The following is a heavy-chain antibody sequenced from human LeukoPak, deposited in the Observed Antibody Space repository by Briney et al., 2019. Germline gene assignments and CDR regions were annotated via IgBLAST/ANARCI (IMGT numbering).Heavy chain of an antibody. CDR3: ARGNAGTTYAFDI. CDR1: GFTFSSYA. V-gene: IGHV3-20*04. D-gene: IGHD1-1*01. J-gene: IGHJ3*02. CDR2: ISWNSGSI. Sequence: GGSLRLSCAASGFTFSSYAMSWVRQAPGKGLEWVSGISWNSGSIGYADSVKGRFTISRDNAKNSLYLQMNSLRAEDTAVYYCARGNAGTTYAFDIWGQGTMVTVSS.